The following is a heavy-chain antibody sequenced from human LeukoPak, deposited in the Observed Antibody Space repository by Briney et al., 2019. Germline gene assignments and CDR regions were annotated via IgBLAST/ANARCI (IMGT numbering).Heavy chain of an antibody. CDR3: ARGLSPRINMVRGVRPPFRGVFDY. CDR1: GGSFSGYY. J-gene: IGHJ4*02. D-gene: IGHD3-10*01. Sequence: SETLSLTCAVYGGSFSGYYWSWIRQPPGKGLEWIGEINHSGSTNYNPSLKSRVTISVDTSKNQFSLKLSSVAAADTAVYYCARGLSPRINMVRGVRPPFRGVFDYWGQGTLVTVSS. V-gene: IGHV4-34*01. CDR2: INHSGST.